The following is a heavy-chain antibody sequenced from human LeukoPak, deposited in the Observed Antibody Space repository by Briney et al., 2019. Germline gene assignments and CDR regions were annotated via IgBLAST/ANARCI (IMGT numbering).Heavy chain of an antibody. CDR1: GFTFSSYW. Sequence: HPGGSLRLSCAASGFTFSSYWMSWVRQAPGKGLEGVANIKQDGSEKYYVDSVKGRFTISRDNAKNSLYLQMNSLRAEDTAVYYCARDRYYDFWSGYHVDGMDVWGQGTTVTVSS. CDR2: IKQDGSEK. V-gene: IGHV3-7*05. CDR3: ARDRYYDFWSGYHVDGMDV. J-gene: IGHJ6*02. D-gene: IGHD3-3*01.